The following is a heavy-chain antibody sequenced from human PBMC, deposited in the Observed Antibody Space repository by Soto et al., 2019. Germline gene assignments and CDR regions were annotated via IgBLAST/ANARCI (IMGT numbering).Heavy chain of an antibody. J-gene: IGHJ5*02. CDR1: GFTRSSYW. V-gene: IGHV3-74*01. D-gene: IGHD2-15*01. Sequence: PWGSQTLSCAASGFTRSSYWMHWVRQVPGKGLLWVSRISSGGTYTNYADSVKGRFTISRDRALNTLFLQMNYLKGEDTAVYYCSRRFVDEMAGFSPSGHAPLVNVS. CDR3: SRRFVDEMAGFSP. CDR2: ISSGGTYT.